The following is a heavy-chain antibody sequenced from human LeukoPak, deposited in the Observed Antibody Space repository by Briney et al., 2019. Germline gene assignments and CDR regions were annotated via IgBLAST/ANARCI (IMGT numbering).Heavy chain of an antibody. J-gene: IGHJ6*03. V-gene: IGHV4-34*01. CDR2: INHSGST. Sequence: SETLSLTCVVYGGSFSGYYWSWIRQPPGKALERIGEINHSGSTNYNTSLKSRVTISVDTSKNQFSLKLSSVTAADTAVYYCARRFGRYYGSGSYYNPSIYYYYYMDVWGKGTTVTVS. D-gene: IGHD3-10*01. CDR3: ARRFGRYYGSGSYYNPSIYYYYYMDV. CDR1: GGSFSGYY.